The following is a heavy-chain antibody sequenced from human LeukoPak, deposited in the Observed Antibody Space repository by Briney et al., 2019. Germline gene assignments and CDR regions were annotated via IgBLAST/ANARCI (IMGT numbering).Heavy chain of an antibody. J-gene: IGHJ4*02. D-gene: IGHD5-24*01. CDR1: GGSISSYY. Sequence: SETLSLTCTVSGGSISSYYWSWIRQPPGKGLGWIGYIYYSGSSYYNPSLRSRVTISVDTSKNHFSLKLSSVTAADTAVYYCARNRDGYNSFDYWGQGTLVTVSS. V-gene: IGHV4-59*06. CDR3: ARNRDGYNSFDY. CDR2: IYYSGSS.